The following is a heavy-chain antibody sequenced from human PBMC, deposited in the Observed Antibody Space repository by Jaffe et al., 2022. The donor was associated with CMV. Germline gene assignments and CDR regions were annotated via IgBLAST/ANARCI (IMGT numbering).Heavy chain of an antibody. J-gene: IGHJ6*04. CDR1: GGSISSYY. Sequence: QVQLQESGPGLVKPSETLSLTCTVSGGSISSYYWSWIRQPPGKGLEWIGYIYYSGSTNYNPSLKSRVTISVDTSKNQFSLKLSSVTAADTAVYYCARDLRFGGGMDVWGKGTTVTVSS. CDR3: ARDLRFGGGMDV. D-gene: IGHD3-10*01. CDR2: IYYSGST. V-gene: IGHV4-59*01.